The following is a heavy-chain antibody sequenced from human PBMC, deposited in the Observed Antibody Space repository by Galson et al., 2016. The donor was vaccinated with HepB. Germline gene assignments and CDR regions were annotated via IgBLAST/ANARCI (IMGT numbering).Heavy chain of an antibody. V-gene: IGHV1-2*06. Sequence: SVKVSCKASKYTFTVYYIHWVRQAPGQGLEWMGRISPNSGGTNYAQKFQGRVTMTRDTSITTAYMELSSLRSDDTAVYYCAREAAPGDDYSLAYWGQGTRVTVS. D-gene: IGHD4-11*01. CDR2: ISPNSGGT. CDR3: AREAAPGDDYSLAY. J-gene: IGHJ4*02. CDR1: KYTFTVYY.